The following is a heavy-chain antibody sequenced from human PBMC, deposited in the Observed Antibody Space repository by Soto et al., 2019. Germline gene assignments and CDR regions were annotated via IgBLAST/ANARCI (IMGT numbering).Heavy chain of an antibody. J-gene: IGHJ6*02. CDR1: GYSFSSFW. D-gene: IGHD6-13*01. V-gene: IGHV5-51*01. Sequence: LGESLKISCKGFGYSFSSFWIDWVRQMPGKGLEWVAIIYPGDSDARYSPSFQGQVTISADKSINTAYLQWNSLKASDSGIYYWARPSAYSSSWFSYYGMDVWGQGTTVTVSS. CDR3: ARPSAYSSSWFSYYGMDV. CDR2: IYPGDSDA.